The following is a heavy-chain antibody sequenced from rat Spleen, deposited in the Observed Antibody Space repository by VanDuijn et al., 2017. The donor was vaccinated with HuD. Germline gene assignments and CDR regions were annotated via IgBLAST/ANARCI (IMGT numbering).Heavy chain of an antibody. Sequence: EVQLQESGPGLVKPSQSVSLTCSVTGYSITSSYRWNWIRKFPGNKLEWMGYINSAGSTNYNPSLKSRISITRDTSKNQFFLQLNSVTTEDTATYYCASLYSSYSLYYLDYWGQGVMVTVSS. CDR1: GYSITSSYR. J-gene: IGHJ2*01. D-gene: IGHD1-2*01. CDR3: ASLYSSYSLYYLDY. V-gene: IGHV3-3*01. CDR2: INSAGST.